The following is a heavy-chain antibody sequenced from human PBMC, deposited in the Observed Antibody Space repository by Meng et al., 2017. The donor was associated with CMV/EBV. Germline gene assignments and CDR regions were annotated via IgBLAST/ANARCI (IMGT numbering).Heavy chain of an antibody. V-gene: IGHV3-23*01. CDR3: AKTPDTAMVFDY. CDR1: GFTFSSYA. CDR2: ISGSGGST. J-gene: IGHJ4*02. D-gene: IGHD5-18*01. Sequence: GESLKISCAASGFTFSSYAMSWVRQAPGKGLEWFSAISGSGGSTYYADSVKGRFTISRDNSKNTLYLQMNSLRAEDTAVYYCAKTPDTAMVFDYWGQGTLVTVSS.